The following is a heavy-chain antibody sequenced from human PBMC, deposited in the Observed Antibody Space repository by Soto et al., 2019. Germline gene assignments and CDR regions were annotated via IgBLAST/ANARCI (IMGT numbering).Heavy chain of an antibody. D-gene: IGHD3-16*02. CDR2: FDPEDGET. J-gene: IGHJ4*02. Sequence: ASVKVSCKVSGYTLTELSMHWVRQAPGKGLEWMGGFDPEDGETIYAQKFQGRVTMTEDTSTDTAYMELSSLRSEDTAVYYCATRRIMITFGGVIVMGGFDYWGQGTLVTAPQ. CDR1: GYTLTELS. V-gene: IGHV1-24*01. CDR3: ATRRIMITFGGVIVMGGFDY.